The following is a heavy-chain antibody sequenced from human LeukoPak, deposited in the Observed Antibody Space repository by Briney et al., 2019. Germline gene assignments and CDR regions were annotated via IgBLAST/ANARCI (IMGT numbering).Heavy chain of an antibody. CDR3: ARDRGTYYYDTSSHYDAFDI. J-gene: IGHJ3*02. Sequence: GGSLRLSCATSGFDIYTYWMTWVRQAPGKGPEWVANIKQDGSETHYVDSVKGRFTISRDNAKNSLYLQMNSLRAEDTAVYYCARDRGTYYYDTSSHYDAFDIWGQGTMVTVSS. CDR1: GFDIYTYW. D-gene: IGHD3-22*01. V-gene: IGHV3-7*01. CDR2: IKQDGSET.